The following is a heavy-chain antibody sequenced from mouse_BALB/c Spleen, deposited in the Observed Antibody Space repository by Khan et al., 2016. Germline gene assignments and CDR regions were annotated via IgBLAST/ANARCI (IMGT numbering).Heavy chain of an antibody. J-gene: IGHJ3*01. D-gene: IGHD2-4*01. Sequence: QVQLKQSGAELARPGASVKLSCKASGYTFTSYWMQWVKQRPGQGLEWIGAIYPGDGDTRYTQKFKGKATLTADKSSSTAYMQLSSLASEDSAVYYCARGGVMTTPIAYWGQGTLVTVSA. CDR1: GYTFTSYW. CDR3: ARGGVMTTPIAY. CDR2: IYPGDGDT. V-gene: IGHV1-87*01.